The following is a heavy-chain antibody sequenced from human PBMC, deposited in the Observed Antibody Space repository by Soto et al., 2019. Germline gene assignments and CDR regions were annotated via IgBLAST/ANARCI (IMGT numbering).Heavy chain of an antibody. J-gene: IGHJ4*02. CDR2: IYYSGST. CDR1: GGSISSYY. V-gene: IGHV4-59*01. CDR3: ARGNSSSWWVY. D-gene: IGHD6-13*01. Sequence: PSETLSLTCTVSGGSISSYYWSWIWQPPGKGLEWIGYIYYSGSTNYNPSLKSRVTISVDTSKNQFSLKLSSVTAADTAVYYCARGNSSSWWVYWGQGTLVTVSS.